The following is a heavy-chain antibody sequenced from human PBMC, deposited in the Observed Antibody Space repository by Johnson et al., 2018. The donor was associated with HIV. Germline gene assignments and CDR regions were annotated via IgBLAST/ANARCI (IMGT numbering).Heavy chain of an antibody. CDR3: ARVSTGFTISGVVILPTGAFDI. V-gene: IGHV3-30*03. CDR1: GFTFSRYW. Sequence: QEQLVESGGGLVQPGGSLRLSCAASGFTFSRYWMHWVRQAPGKGLEWVAVISYDGRNKYYADSLKGRFTISRDNATNSLYLQMTSRSAEDSAVYYCARVSTGFTISGVVILPTGAFDIWGRGTLVTVSS. CDR2: ISYDGRNK. D-gene: IGHD3-3*01. J-gene: IGHJ3*02.